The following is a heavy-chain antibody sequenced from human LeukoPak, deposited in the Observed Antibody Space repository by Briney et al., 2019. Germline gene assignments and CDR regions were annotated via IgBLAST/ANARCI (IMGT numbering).Heavy chain of an antibody. CDR1: GFRLSNYN. V-gene: IGHV3-53*01. CDR2: IYSGGST. CDR3: ARDRGVRDAFDI. J-gene: IGHJ3*02. D-gene: IGHD2-21*01. Sequence: PGGSLRLSCAASGFRLSNYNVNWVRQAPGKGLEWVSVIYSGGSTYYADSVKGRSIISRDNSKNTLYLQMTSLRVEDTAVYYCARDRGVRDAFDIWGQGTMVTASS.